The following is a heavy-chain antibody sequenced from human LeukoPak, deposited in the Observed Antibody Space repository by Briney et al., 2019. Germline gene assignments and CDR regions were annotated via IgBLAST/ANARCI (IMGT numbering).Heavy chain of an antibody. CDR1: SGSNSSYY. V-gene: IGHV4-59*01. CDR3: ARDSADTAGFDY. Sequence: SETLSLTCTFCSGSNSSYYWSWIRQPPGKGLEGIGYSYYSGRTNYNPSLKGRVTISVDTTKKQFSLKLSSVTAADTAVYYCARDSADTAGFDYWGQGTLVTVSS. D-gene: IGHD5-18*01. J-gene: IGHJ4*02. CDR2: SYYSGRT.